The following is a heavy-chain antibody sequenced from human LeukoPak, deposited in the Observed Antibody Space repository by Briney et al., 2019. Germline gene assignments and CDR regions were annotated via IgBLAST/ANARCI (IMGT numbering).Heavy chain of an antibody. CDR2: INPSGGST. V-gene: IGHV1-46*01. Sequence: SVKVSCKASGYTFTSYYMHWVRQAPGQGLEWMGIINPSGGSTSYAQKFQGRVTMTRDTSTSTVYMELSSLRSEDTAVYYCARDRNTIFGVVIYWFDPWGQGTLVTVSS. CDR3: ARDRNTIFGVVIYWFDP. J-gene: IGHJ5*02. D-gene: IGHD3-3*01. CDR1: GYTFTSYY.